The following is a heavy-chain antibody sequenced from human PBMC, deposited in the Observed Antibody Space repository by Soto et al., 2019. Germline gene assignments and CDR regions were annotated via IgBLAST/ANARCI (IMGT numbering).Heavy chain of an antibody. CDR2: ISYDGSNK. CDR3: ARLGYGGGGFDY. V-gene: IGHV3-30-3*01. Sequence: QVQLVESGGGVVQPGRSLRLSCAASGFTFSSYAMHWVRQAPGKGLEWVAVISYDGSNKYYADSVKGRFTISRDNSKNTLYLQMNSLRAEDTAVYYGARLGYGGGGFDYWGQGTLVTVSS. J-gene: IGHJ4*02. D-gene: IGHD5-12*01. CDR1: GFTFSSYA.